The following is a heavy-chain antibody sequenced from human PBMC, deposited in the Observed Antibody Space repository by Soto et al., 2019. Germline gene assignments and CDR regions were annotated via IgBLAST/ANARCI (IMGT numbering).Heavy chain of an antibody. J-gene: IGHJ4*02. V-gene: IGHV3-43*01. D-gene: IGHD2-15*01. CDR2: ISWDGGST. Sequence: EVQLVESGGVVVQPGGSLRLSCAASGFTFDDYTMHWVRQAPGKGLEWVSLISWDGGSTYYADSVKGRFTISRDNSKNSLYRQMNSLRTEDTDLYYCAKEGAPTGYCSGGSCFEFDYWGQGTLVTVSS. CDR1: GFTFDDYT. CDR3: AKEGAPTGYCSGGSCFEFDY.